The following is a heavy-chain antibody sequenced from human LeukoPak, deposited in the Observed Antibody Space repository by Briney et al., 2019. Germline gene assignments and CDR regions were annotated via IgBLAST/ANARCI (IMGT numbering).Heavy chain of an antibody. V-gene: IGHV3-7*03. CDR1: GFTFSSYW. CDR3: ARDGPGRAAAVPRY. CDR2: IKQDGSEK. J-gene: IGHJ4*02. Sequence: GGSLRLSCAASGFTFSSYWMSWVRQAPGKGLEWVANIKQDGSEKYYVDSVKGRFTISRDNAKNSLYLRMNSLRAEDTAVYYCARDGPGRAAAVPRYWGQGALVTVSS. D-gene: IGHD6-13*01.